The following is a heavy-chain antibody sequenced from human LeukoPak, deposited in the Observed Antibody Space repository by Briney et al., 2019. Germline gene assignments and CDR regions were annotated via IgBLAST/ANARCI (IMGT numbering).Heavy chain of an antibody. Sequence: SETLSLTCTVSGGSISSYYWSWIRQPPGKGLEWIGYIYYSGRTNYNPSLKSRVTISVDTSKNQFSLKLSSVTAADTAVYYCARPGTYDISGYYYGGFDYWGQGTLVTVSS. V-gene: IGHV4-59*12. CDR1: GGSISSYY. CDR2: IYYSGRT. D-gene: IGHD3-22*01. CDR3: ARPGTYDISGYYYGGFDY. J-gene: IGHJ4*02.